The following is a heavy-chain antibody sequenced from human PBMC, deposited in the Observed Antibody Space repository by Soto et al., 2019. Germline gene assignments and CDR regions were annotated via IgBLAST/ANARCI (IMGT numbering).Heavy chain of an antibody. Sequence: GGSLRLSCAASGFTFSDYYMSWIRQAPGKGLEWVSYISSSGSTIYYADSVKGRFTISRDNAKNSLYLQMNSLRAEDTAVYYCARVPGLEGYCSGGSCYSYAFDIWGQGTMVTVSS. CDR1: GFTFSDYY. CDR2: ISSSGSTI. D-gene: IGHD2-15*01. V-gene: IGHV3-11*01. J-gene: IGHJ3*02. CDR3: ARVPGLEGYCSGGSCYSYAFDI.